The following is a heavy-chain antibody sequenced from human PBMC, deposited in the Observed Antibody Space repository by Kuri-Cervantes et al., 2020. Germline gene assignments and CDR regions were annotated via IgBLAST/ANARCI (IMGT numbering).Heavy chain of an antibody. J-gene: IGHJ5*02. Sequence: GSLRLSCTVSGGSISSYYWSWIRQPPGKGLEWIGYIYYSGSTNYNPSLKSRVTISVDTSKNQFSLKLSSVTAADTAVYYCARGGSAASWGQGILVTVSS. CDR1: GGSISSYY. CDR2: IYYSGST. D-gene: IGHD6-25*01. CDR3: ARGGSAAS. V-gene: IGHV4-59*12.